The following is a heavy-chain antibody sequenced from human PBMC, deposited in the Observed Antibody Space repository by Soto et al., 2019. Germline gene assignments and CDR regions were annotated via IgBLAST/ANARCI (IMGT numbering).Heavy chain of an antibody. D-gene: IGHD3-9*01. Sequence: VLVKVSCKASGYTFTSYGISWVRQAPGQGLEWMGWISAYNGNTNYAQKLQGRVTMTTDTSTSTAYMELRSLRSDDTAVYYCASTLRYFDWLLSPYAFDIWGQGTMVTVSS. V-gene: IGHV1-18*01. CDR1: GYTFTSYG. CDR3: ASTLRYFDWLLSPYAFDI. J-gene: IGHJ3*02. CDR2: ISAYNGNT.